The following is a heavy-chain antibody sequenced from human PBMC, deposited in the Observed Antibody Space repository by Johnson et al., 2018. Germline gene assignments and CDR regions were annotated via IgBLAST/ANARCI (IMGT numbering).Heavy chain of an antibody. D-gene: IGHD5-24*01. CDR1: GFTFSSYG. Sequence: VQLVESGGGVVQPGRSLRLSCAASGFTFSSYGMHWVRQAPGKGLEWVSRINSDGSSTSYGDSVKGRFTISRDNAKNTLYLQMNSLRAEDTAVYYCARRWLGDAFDIWGQGTMVTVSS. CDR2: INSDGSST. J-gene: IGHJ3*02. V-gene: IGHV3-74*02. CDR3: ARRWLGDAFDI.